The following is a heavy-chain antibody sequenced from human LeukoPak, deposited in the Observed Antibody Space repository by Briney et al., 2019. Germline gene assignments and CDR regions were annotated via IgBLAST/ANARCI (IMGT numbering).Heavy chain of an antibody. CDR3: ARKHYYDSSGPDY. CDR2: INSDGSST. V-gene: IGHV3-74*01. J-gene: IGHJ4*02. D-gene: IGHD3-22*01. Sequence: GGSLRLSCVVSGFTFSNFWMHWVRQAPGKGLVWVSRINSDGSSTIYADSVKGRFTITRDNSKNTLYLQMNSLRAEDTAVYYCARKHYYDSSGPDYWGQGTLVTVSS. CDR1: GFTFSNFW.